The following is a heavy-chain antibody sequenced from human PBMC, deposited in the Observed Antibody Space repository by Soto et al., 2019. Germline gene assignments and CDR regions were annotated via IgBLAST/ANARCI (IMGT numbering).Heavy chain of an antibody. CDR3: ARGSYYYDSSGYYHY. CDR1: GDSISSGDYY. CDR2: IYYSGST. Sequence: SETLSLTCTVSGDSISSGDYYWSWIRQPPGKGLEWIGYIYYSGSTYYNPSLKSRVTISVDTSKNQFSLKLSSVTAADTAVYYCARGSYYYDSSGYYHYWGHGTLVTVSS. J-gene: IGHJ4*01. D-gene: IGHD3-22*01. V-gene: IGHV4-30-4*01.